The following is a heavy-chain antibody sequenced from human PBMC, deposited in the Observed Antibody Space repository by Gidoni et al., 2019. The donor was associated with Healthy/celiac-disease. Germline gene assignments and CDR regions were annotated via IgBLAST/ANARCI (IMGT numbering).Heavy chain of an antibody. D-gene: IGHD6-6*01. CDR2: ISYDGSNK. CDR1: GFTFSSYG. CDR3: AKGGKIAAKTKFDY. V-gene: IGHV3-30*18. J-gene: IGHJ4*02. Sequence: QVQLVESGGGVVQPGRSLRLSCAASGFTFSSYGMHWVRQAPGKGLEWVAVISYDGSNKYYADSVKGRFTISRDNSKNTLYLQMNSLRAEDTAVYYCAKGGKIAAKTKFDYWGQGTLVTVSS.